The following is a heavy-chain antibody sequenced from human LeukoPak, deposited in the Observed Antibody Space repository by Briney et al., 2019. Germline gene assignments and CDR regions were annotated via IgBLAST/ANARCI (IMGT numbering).Heavy chain of an antibody. D-gene: IGHD2-2*01. CDR1: GYSFSNYW. CDR2: IYPGDSDT. CDR3: ARLGSSSWQYFDY. Sequence: GASLKISCKGAGYSFSNYWIAWVRQMPGKGLEYMGIIYPGDSDTRYSPSFQGQVTISADKTITTAYLQWSSLKASDTAIYYCARLGSSSWQYFDYWGQGTLVTVSS. J-gene: IGHJ4*02. V-gene: IGHV5-51*01.